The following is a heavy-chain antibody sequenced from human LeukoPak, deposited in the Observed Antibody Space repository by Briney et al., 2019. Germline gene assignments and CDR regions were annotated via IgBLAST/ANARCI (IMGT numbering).Heavy chain of an antibody. J-gene: IGHJ4*02. D-gene: IGHD2-2*02. CDR1: GFTFSSYA. CDR2: ISGSGGST. V-gene: IGHV3-23*01. Sequence: PGGSLRLSCAASGFTFSSYAMSWVRQAPGKGLEWVSAISGSGGSTYYADSVKGRFTISRDNSKNTLYLQMNSLRSEDTAVYYCARGYCSSTSCYSRQAYYFDYWGQGTLVTVSS. CDR3: ARGYCSSTSCYSRQAYYFDY.